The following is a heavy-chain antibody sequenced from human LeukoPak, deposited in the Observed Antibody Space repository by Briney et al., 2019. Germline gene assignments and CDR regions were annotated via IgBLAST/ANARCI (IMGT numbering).Heavy chain of an antibody. J-gene: IGHJ6*02. V-gene: IGHV3-72*01. CDR2: ARNKANSYTT. CDR3: ARGRKAVATNRYYYGMDV. Sequence: PGGSLRLSCAASGFTFSDYYMDRVRQAPGKGLEWVGRARNKANSYTTDYAASVKGRFTISRDDSKNSLYLQMNSLKAEDTAVYYCARGRKAVATNRYYYGMDVWGQGTTVTVSS. CDR1: GFTFSDYY. D-gene: IGHD6-19*01.